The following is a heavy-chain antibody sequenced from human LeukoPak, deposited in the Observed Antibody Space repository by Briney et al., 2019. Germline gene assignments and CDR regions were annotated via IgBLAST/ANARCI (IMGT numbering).Heavy chain of an antibody. CDR3: ARGTSNSAFDI. J-gene: IGHJ3*02. CDR1: SGSISTSNYY. Sequence: SETLSLTCTVSSGSISTSNYYWGWVRQPPGKALEWIGNIFYSGSTYYSPSLKSQVTISLDTSRNQFSLKLNSVTAADTAVYYCARGTSNSAFDIWGQGTMVTVSS. CDR2: IFYSGST. V-gene: IGHV4-39*07. D-gene: IGHD2-8*01.